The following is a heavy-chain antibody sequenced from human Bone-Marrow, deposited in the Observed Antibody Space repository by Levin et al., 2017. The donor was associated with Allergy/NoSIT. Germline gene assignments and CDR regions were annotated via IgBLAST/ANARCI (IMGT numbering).Heavy chain of an antibody. J-gene: IGHJ6*02. D-gene: IGHD3-3*01. CDR3: IREVLYGVVYYGMDV. V-gene: IGHV6-1*01. Sequence: SQTLSLTCAISGDRVSSNSAAWNWIRQSPSRGLEWLERTYFRSKWFSDYAESVRGRVTFKADTSRNSFSLHLDSVTPEDTAVYYCIREVLYGVVYYGMDVWGQGTRVTVSS. CDR1: GDRVSSNSAA. CDR2: TYFRSKWFS.